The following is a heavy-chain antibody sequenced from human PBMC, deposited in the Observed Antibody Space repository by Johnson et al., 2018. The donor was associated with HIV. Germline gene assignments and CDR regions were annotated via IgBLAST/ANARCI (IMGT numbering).Heavy chain of an antibody. D-gene: IGHD2-15*01. CDR2: MSFDGSNR. Sequence: QVQLVESGGGVVQPGGSLRLSCAASGFTFSSYAMTWVRQAPGKGLEWVAVMSFDGSNRYYADSVKGRFTISRDNSKNTLYLQMGSLRAEDMAVYYCARDKCSGGSCYPDAFDVWGQGTMVTVSS. J-gene: IGHJ3*01. CDR3: ARDKCSGGSCYPDAFDV. CDR1: GFTFSSYA. V-gene: IGHV3-30*14.